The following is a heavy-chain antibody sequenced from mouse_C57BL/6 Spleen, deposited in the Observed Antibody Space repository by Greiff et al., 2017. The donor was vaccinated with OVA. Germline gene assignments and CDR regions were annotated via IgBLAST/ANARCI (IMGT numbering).Heavy chain of an antibody. CDR2: INPSNGGT. CDR1: GYTFTRYW. CDR3: ARKLRYGYFDY. D-gene: IGHD1-1*01. Sequence: QVQLKQPGTELVKPGASVKLSCKASGYTFTRYWMHWVKQRPGQGLEWIGNINPSNGGTNYNEKFKSKATLTVDKSSSTAYMQLSSLTSEDSAVYYCARKLRYGYFDYWGQGTTLTVSS. J-gene: IGHJ2*01. V-gene: IGHV1-53*01.